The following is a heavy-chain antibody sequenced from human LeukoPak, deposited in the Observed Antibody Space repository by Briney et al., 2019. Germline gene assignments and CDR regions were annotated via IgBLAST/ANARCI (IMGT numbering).Heavy chain of an antibody. D-gene: IGHD3-22*01. CDR3: ATDLGEKLYDGSEFDY. V-gene: IGHV1-24*01. CDR2: FDPEDGEK. Sequence: GASVKVSCKVSGYTLTELSMHWVRQAPGKGLEWMGGFDPEDGEKIYAQKFQGRVTMTEDTSTETAYMELSSLRSEDTAVYYCATDLGEKLYDGSEFDYWGQGTLVTVSS. CDR1: GYTLTELS. J-gene: IGHJ4*02.